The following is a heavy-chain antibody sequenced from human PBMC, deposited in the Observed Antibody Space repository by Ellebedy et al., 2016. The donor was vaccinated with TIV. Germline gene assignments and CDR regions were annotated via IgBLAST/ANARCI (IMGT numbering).Heavy chain of an antibody. Sequence: GESLKISCEASGFTFSDYGMQCVRQAPGKGLEWVAVIAHAGSRAYYADSVKGRFTITRDNSKNTMSLQMDSLRGEDTAVYYCAKEATVRKSSYFDYWGQGNLVTVSS. D-gene: IGHD4-17*01. CDR1: GFTFSDYG. CDR3: AKEATVRKSSYFDY. CDR2: IAHAGSRA. V-gene: IGHV3-30*18. J-gene: IGHJ4*02.